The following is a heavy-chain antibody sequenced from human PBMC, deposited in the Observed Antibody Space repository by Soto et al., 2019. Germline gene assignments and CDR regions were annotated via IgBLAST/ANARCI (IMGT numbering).Heavy chain of an antibody. J-gene: IGHJ6*02. CDR3: ARHRAGRGNSPRGRDG. Sequence: PAATLSLTCPVAGGSLSSSRDYWGWIRKPPGKGLEWIGSIYYSGGTYYNPSLKSRVTISVDTSKNQFSLKLSSVTAADTAVYYCARHRAGRGNSPRGRDGWGQGTTVTVS. V-gene: IGHV4-39*01. CDR1: GGSLSSSRDY. CDR2: IYYSGGT. D-gene: IGHD1-7*01.